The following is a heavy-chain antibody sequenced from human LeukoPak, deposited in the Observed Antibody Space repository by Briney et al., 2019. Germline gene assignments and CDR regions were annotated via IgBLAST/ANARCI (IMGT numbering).Heavy chain of an antibody. V-gene: IGHV4-39*01. CDR1: GGSISGNYHY. CDR2: IYFSGAT. CDR3: ARRRIQLWLPFDY. Sequence: SETLSLTCTVSGGSISGNYHYWGWIRQSPGMGLEWIGTIYFSGATNYNPSLKSRVTISIDTSKNQFSLKLSSVTAADTAVYYCARRRIQLWLPFDYWGQGTLVTVSS. D-gene: IGHD5-18*01. J-gene: IGHJ4*02.